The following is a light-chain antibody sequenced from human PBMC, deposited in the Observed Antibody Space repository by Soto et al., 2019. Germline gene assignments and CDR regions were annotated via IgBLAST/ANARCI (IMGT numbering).Light chain of an antibody. CDR3: QQYNNWPPGAT. CDR2: YAS. V-gene: IGKV3-15*01. J-gene: IGKJ3*01. Sequence: DIVMTQFPPTLSMSPGERATLSCRASLTVGYNLAWYQQKPGQAPRLLISYASTRATGIPARFSGSGSDKEFTLTISGLQSEDFAVYYCQQYNNWPPGATFGPGTKLEIK. CDR1: LTVGYN.